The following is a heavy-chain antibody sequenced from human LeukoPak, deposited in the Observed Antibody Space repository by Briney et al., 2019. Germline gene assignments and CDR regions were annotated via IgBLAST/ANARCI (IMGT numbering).Heavy chain of an antibody. J-gene: IGHJ5*02. CDR2: IYYSGST. V-gene: IGHV4-39*07. CDR3: ARSIYSGYDAKYNWFDP. D-gene: IGHD5-12*01. CDR1: GGSISSSSYY. Sequence: SETLSLTCTVSGGSISSSSYYWGWIRQPPGKGLEWIGSIYYSGSTYYNPSLKSRVTISVDTSKNQFSLKLSSVTAADTAVYYCARSIYSGYDAKYNWFDPWGQGTLVTVSS.